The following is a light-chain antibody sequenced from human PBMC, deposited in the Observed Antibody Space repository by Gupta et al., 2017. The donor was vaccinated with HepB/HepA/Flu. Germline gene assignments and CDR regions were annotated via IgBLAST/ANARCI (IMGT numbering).Light chain of an antibody. CDR3: HQDATWPWT. CDR2: SAS. V-gene: IGKV3-15*01. CDR1: QSVSSH. J-gene: IGKJ1*01. Sequence: EIVMTQSPATLSVSPGEIATLPCRAGQSVSSHVAWYKQKPGQAPRLLIYSASTSVTGIPARFSGSGSVTEFTLTISSLQSEDFVVYHCHQDATWPWTFGQGTKVEIK.